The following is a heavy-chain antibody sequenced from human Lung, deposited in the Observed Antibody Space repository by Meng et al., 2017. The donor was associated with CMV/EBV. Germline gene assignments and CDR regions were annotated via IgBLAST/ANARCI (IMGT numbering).Heavy chain of an antibody. J-gene: IGHJ4*02. CDR1: GFGFSGFA. CDR3: AKTGSGWFTDY. V-gene: IGHV3-30*02. D-gene: IGHD6-19*01. CDR2: IRYDGGNK. Sequence: GGSXRLXCVASGFGFSGFAMQWVRQTPGKGLEWVALIRYDGGNKYYADSVKGRFTISRDNSKHTLSLQMNSLRPEDTAVYLCAKTGSGWFTDYWGQGPLVTVSS.